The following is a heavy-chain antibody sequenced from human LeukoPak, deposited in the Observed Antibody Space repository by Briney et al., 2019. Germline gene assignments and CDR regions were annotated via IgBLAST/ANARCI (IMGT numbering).Heavy chain of an antibody. D-gene: IGHD1-14*01. CDR1: GFTFSTYA. V-gene: IGHV3-23*01. J-gene: IGHJ4*02. CDR2: IRGCGGSN. Sequence: GRTLRLSCAASGFTFSTYAMTWVRQPPGKGLEWVSSIRGCGGSNYYADSVKGRFTISRDNSKNTLHLQMNSQRAEDTAVYYCARFSACNLSEFEYWGQGTLVTVSS. CDR3: ARFSACNLSEFEY.